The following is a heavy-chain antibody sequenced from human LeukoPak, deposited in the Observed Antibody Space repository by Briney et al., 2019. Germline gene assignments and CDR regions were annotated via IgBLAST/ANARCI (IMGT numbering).Heavy chain of an antibody. CDR2: IYTGGST. CDR3: ARDKGTSYLSSFDY. Sequence: GGSLRLSCAASGFIVSSNYMSWVRQAPGKGLEWVSVIYTGGSTHYADSVEGRFTISRDNSKNTLYLQMNSLRAADTAVYYCARDKGTSYLSSFDYWGQGTLVTVSS. J-gene: IGHJ4*02. D-gene: IGHD6-6*01. V-gene: IGHV3-66*02. CDR1: GFIVSSNY.